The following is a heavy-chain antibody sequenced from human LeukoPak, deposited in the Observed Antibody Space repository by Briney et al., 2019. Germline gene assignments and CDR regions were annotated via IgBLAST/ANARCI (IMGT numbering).Heavy chain of an antibody. CDR3: ARAGIRAATPLGY. V-gene: IGHV3-11*05. CDR2: ISSSSSYT. CDR1: GFTFSDYY. Sequence: GGSLRLSCAASGFTFSDYYMSWIRQAPGKGLEWVSYISSSSSYTNYADSVKGRFTISRDNAKNSLYLQMNSLGAEDTAVYYCARAGIRAATPLGYWGQGTLVTVSS. J-gene: IGHJ4*02. D-gene: IGHD2-15*01.